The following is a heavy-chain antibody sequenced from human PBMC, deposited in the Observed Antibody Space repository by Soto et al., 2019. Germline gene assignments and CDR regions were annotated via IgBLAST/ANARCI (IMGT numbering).Heavy chain of an antibody. CDR3: ARCGGAYYDILTGYSYDAFDI. D-gene: IGHD3-9*01. CDR2: ISSSGSTI. CDR1: GFSFSSHS. Sequence: GGSLRLSCAASGFSFSSHSMKWVRQAPGKGLEWVSYISSSGSTIYYADSVKGRFTISRDNAKNSLYLQMNSLRAEDTAVYYCARCGGAYYDILTGYSYDAFDIWGQGTMVTVSS. J-gene: IGHJ3*02. V-gene: IGHV3-48*01.